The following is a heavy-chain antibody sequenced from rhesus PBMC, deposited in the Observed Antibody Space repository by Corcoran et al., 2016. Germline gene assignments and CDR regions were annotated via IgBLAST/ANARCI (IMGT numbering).Heavy chain of an antibody. CDR3: ASPFERGRFEV. Sequence: QVRLQESGPGLVKSSETLSLTCAVSGGSMSESSFWPWIRQPPGEGLEWIGNIYANSVTTYNPSLKSRVTISKDTSNNQFFLKVTSVTAADTAVYYCASPFERGRFEVWGAGILVTVSS. D-gene: IGHD3-34*01. J-gene: IGHJ5-1*01. CDR2: IYANSVTT. CDR1: GGSMSESSF. V-gene: IGHV4S9*01.